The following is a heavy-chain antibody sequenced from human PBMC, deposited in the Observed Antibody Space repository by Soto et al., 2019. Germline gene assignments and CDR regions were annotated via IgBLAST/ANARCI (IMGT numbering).Heavy chain of an antibody. CDR1: GFTISYYS. CDR2: ISSTSDYI. D-gene: IGHD5-12*01. CDR3: APHLHGYGPGVNY. J-gene: IGHJ4*02. V-gene: IGHV3-21*01. Sequence: EVQLVESGGGLVKSGGSLRLSCAASGFTISYYSMNWVRQAPGKGLEWVSSISSTSDYIYYADSVKGRFTISRDNAKNSLYLQMNSLRAEDTAVYYCAPHLHGYGPGVNYWGQGTLVTVSS.